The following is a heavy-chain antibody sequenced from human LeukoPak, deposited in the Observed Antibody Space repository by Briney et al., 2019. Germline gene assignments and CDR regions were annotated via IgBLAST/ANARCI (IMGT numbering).Heavy chain of an antibody. Sequence: SETLSLTCTVSGGSISSYYWSWIRQPPGKGLEWIGYIYYSGSTNYNPSLKSRVTISVDTSKNQFSLKLSSVTAADTAVYYCASGLYYYDSSGYRGYWLDPWGQGTLVTVSS. CDR1: GGSISSYY. D-gene: IGHD3-22*01. V-gene: IGHV4-59*12. J-gene: IGHJ5*02. CDR3: ASGLYYYDSSGYRGYWLDP. CDR2: IYYSGST.